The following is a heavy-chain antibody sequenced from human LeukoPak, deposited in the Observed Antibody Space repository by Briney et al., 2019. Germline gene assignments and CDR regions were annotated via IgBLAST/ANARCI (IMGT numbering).Heavy chain of an antibody. J-gene: IGHJ5*02. CDR2: ISSSSSYI. D-gene: IGHD6-19*01. V-gene: IGHV3-21*01. Sequence: GGSLRLSCAASGFTFSSYSMNWVRQAPGKGPEWVSSISSSSSYIYYADSVKGRFTISRDNAKNSLYLQMNSLRAEDTAVYYCARETQYSSGWYLEGGFDPWGQGTLVTVSS. CDR3: ARETQYSSGWYLEGGFDP. CDR1: GFTFSSYS.